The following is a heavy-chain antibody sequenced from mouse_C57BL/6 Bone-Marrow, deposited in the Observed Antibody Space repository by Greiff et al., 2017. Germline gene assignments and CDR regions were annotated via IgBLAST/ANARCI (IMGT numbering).Heavy chain of an antibody. V-gene: IGHV1-52*01. J-gene: IGHJ4*01. CDR2: IDPSDSET. CDR3: ARAGFYAMDY. Sequence: LQQPGAELVRPGSSVKLSCKASGYTFTSYWMHWVKQRPIQGLEWIGNIDPSDSETHYNQKFKDKATLTVDKSSSTAYMQLSSLTSEDSAVDYCARAGFYAMDYWGQGTSVTVSS. CDR1: GYTFTSYW.